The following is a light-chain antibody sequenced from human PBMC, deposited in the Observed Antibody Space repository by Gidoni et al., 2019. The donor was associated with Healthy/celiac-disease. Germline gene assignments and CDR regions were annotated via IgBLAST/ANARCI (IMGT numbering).Light chain of an antibody. CDR1: QSISSY. V-gene: IGKV1-39*01. Sequence: DIQMTQSPSSLSASVGDRVTITCRASQSISSYLNWYQQIPGKAPKLLISAESSMQSVVQSRFSGSGSGTDFTLTISSLQPDEFATYYWQQSYTTPPTFGGGTKVEIK. J-gene: IGKJ4*01. CDR3: QQSYTTPPT. CDR2: AES.